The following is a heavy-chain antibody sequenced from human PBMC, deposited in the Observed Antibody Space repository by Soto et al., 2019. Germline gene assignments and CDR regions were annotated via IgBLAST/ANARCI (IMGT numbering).Heavy chain of an antibody. CDR2: IYYSGST. CDR3: ARSAHCSSTSCHFDY. V-gene: IGHV4-59*01. CDR1: GGSIISYY. J-gene: IGHJ4*02. D-gene: IGHD2-2*01. Sequence: LETLSLTCTVSGGSIISYYWSWIRQPPGKGLEWIGYIYYSGSTNYNPSLKSRVTISVDTSKNQFSLKLSSVTAADTAVYYCARSAHCSSTSCHFDYWGQGTLVTVSS.